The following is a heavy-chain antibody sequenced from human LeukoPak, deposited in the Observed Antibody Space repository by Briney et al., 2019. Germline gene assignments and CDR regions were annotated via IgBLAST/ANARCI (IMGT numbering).Heavy chain of an antibody. CDR3: AKGKEGRSRDFDY. CDR1: GFTFSSYG. CDR2: IRYDGSNK. J-gene: IGHJ4*02. D-gene: IGHD2-2*01. Sequence: PGGSLSLSCAASGFTFSSYGMHWVRQAPGKGLEWVAFIRYDGSNKYYADSVKGRFTISRDNSKNALYLQMNSLRAEDTAVYYCAKGKEGRSRDFDYWGQGTLVTVSS. V-gene: IGHV3-30*02.